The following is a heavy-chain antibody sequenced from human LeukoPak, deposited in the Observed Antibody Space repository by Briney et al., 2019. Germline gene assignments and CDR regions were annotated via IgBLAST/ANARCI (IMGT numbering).Heavy chain of an antibody. Sequence: GGSLRLSCAASGFTFSSYAMHWVRQAPGKGLEWVAVISFDGSDKYYADSVKGRFTISRDNAKNSLYLQMNSLRGEDTAVYYCARGLYCSSTSCQYFDYWGQGTLVTVSP. D-gene: IGHD2-2*01. CDR2: ISFDGSDK. CDR1: GFTFSSYA. J-gene: IGHJ4*02. V-gene: IGHV3-30-3*01. CDR3: ARGLYCSSTSCQYFDY.